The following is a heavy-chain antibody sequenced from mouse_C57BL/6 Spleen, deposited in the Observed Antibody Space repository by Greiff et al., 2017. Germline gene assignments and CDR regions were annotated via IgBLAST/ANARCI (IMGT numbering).Heavy chain of an antibody. D-gene: IGHD2-13*01. J-gene: IGHJ3*01. CDR2: ISYDGSN. CDR3: ARGLEGFAY. Sequence: EVKLMESGPGLVKPSQSLSLTCSVTGYSITSGYYWNWIRQFPGNKLEWMGYISYDGSNNYNPSLKNRISITRDTSKNQFVLKLNSVTTEDTATYYCARGLEGFAYWGQGTLVTVSA. CDR1: GYSITSGYY. V-gene: IGHV3-6*01.